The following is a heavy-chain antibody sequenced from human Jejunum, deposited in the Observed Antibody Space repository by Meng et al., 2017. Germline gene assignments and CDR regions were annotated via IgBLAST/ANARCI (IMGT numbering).Heavy chain of an antibody. CDR3: TRERGYSYGYSDY. J-gene: IGHJ4*02. Sequence: EVQLVEAGGGLVKTGGSLRLSCAASGFTFSSYSLNWVRRAPGKGLEWVSSISSSGSIYYVDSVNGRFTISRDNAKNSLYLQMDSLRFEDTAVYYCTRERGYSYGYSDYWGQGTLVTVSS. CDR2: ISSSGSI. D-gene: IGHD5-18*01. CDR1: GFTFSSYS. V-gene: IGHV3-21*01.